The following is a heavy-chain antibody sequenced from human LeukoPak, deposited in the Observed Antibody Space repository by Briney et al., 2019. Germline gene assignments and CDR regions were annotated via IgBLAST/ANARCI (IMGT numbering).Heavy chain of an antibody. V-gene: IGHV1-2*02. Sequence: ASVRVSCKASGYTFTGYFMHWVRQAPGQGLEWMGWINPSSGGTHYAQNFQGRVTMTRDTSISTAYFELGRLISDDTAVYYCAKVIAGAVAFDYWGQGTLVTVSS. CDR3: AKVIAGAVAFDY. CDR2: INPSSGGT. CDR1: GYTFTGYF. J-gene: IGHJ4*02. D-gene: IGHD6-19*01.